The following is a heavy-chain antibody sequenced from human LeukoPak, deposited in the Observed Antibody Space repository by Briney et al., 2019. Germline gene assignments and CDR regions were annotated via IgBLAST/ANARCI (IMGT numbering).Heavy chain of an antibody. V-gene: IGHV4-31*03. J-gene: IGHJ5*02. CDR2: IYYSGST. CDR3: ARDPGDSSGYYLGWFDP. Sequence: SETLSLTCTVSGGSISSGGYYWSWIRQHPGKGLEWIGYIYYSGSTYYNPSLKSRVTISVDTSKNQFSLKLSSVTAADTAVYYCARDPGDSSGYYLGWFDPWGQGTLVTVSS. CDR1: GGSISSGGYY. D-gene: IGHD3-22*01.